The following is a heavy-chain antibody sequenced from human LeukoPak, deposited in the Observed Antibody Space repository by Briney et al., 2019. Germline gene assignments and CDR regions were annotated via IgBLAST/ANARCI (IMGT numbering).Heavy chain of an antibody. V-gene: IGHV3-49*04. Sequence: AGGSLRLSCTASGFTFGDYAMSWVRQAPGKGLEWVGFIRSKAYGGTTEYAASVKGRFTISRDDSKSIAYLQMNSLKTEDTAVYYCTRTYYCDSRYFDYWGQGTLVTVSS. CDR3: TRTYYCDSRYFDY. CDR1: GFTFGDYA. CDR2: IRSKAYGGTT. J-gene: IGHJ4*02. D-gene: IGHD3-22*01.